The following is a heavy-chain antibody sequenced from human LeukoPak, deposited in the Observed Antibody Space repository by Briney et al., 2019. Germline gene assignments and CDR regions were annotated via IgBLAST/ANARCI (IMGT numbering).Heavy chain of an antibody. D-gene: IGHD6-19*01. CDR2: TYYRSQWYN. V-gene: IGHV6-1*01. CDR1: GDSVSSNSGT. CDR3: ARVGGSGWYAFDY. Sequence: SQTLSLTCVISGDSVSSNSGTWNWIRQGPWRGLEWLGRTYYRSQWYNDYAESVKSRITINPDTSKNQFSLQLNSVTPEDTAVYYCARVGGSGWYAFDYWGQGTLVTVSS. J-gene: IGHJ4*02.